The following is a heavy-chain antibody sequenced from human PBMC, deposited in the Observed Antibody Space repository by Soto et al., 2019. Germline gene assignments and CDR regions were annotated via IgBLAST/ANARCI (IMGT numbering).Heavy chain of an antibody. Sequence: QVTLEESGPTRVKPTQTLTLTCTFSGFSLATSGVGVGWVRQPPGKALEQLALIYWDDDKRYSPSLRSRLTVTKDTSRNQVVLTMTNMDPVDTATYYCAHRVGLQGNWNGGYFDFWGQGALVTVSS. J-gene: IGHJ4*02. CDR2: IYWDDDK. D-gene: IGHD1-1*01. CDR3: AHRVGLQGNWNGGYFDF. CDR1: GFSLATSGVG. V-gene: IGHV2-5*02.